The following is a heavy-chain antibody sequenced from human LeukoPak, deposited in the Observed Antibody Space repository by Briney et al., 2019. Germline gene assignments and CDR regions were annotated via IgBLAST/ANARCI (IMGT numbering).Heavy chain of an antibody. J-gene: IGHJ6*02. Sequence: PGGSLRLSCAASGFTFSSSAMSWVRQAPGKGLEWVSAIGSSGVSTYYADSVKARFTISRDNSKNTLYLQMNSLRAEDTAVYYCARVRIPDYCSSTSCPGRYYYGMDVWGQGTTVTVSS. CDR3: ARVRIPDYCSSTSCPGRYYYGMDV. V-gene: IGHV3-23*01. D-gene: IGHD2-2*01. CDR2: IGSSGVST. CDR1: GFTFSSSA.